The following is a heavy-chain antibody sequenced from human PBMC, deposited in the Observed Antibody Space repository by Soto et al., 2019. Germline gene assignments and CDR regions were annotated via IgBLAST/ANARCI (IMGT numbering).Heavy chain of an antibody. CDR1: GFSFRIYS. J-gene: IGHJ4*02. Sequence: PGGSLRLSCVVSGFSFRIYSMNWVRQAPGKGLEWISYIGSDSGTIYYADSLKGRFTISRDNGKNSLYLQMNSLTDEDTAVYYCARGRLWSFDFWGQGTLVTVSS. D-gene: IGHD3-10*01. V-gene: IGHV3-48*02. CDR3: ARGRLWSFDF. CDR2: IGSDSGTI.